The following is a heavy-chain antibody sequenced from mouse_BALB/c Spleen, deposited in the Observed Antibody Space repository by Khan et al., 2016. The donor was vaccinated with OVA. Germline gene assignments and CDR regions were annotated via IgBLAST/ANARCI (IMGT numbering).Heavy chain of an antibody. D-gene: IGHD2-4*01. V-gene: IGHV2-6-1*01. Sequence: QVQLKQSGPGLVAPSQSLSITCTISGFSLTNYGVHWVRQPPGKGLEWLVVIRSDGSTTYNSALKSRLTISKDNSKRQVFLKMNSLQTDDTAMYFSARQPCYHYSTMDYWGQGTSVTVSS. CDR3: ARQPCYHYSTMDY. CDR2: IRSDGST. CDR1: GFSLTNYG. J-gene: IGHJ4*01.